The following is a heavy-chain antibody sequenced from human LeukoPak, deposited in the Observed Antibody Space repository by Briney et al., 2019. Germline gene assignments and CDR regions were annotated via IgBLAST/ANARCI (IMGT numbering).Heavy chain of an antibody. J-gene: IGHJ6*03. Sequence: GGSLRLSCAASGFTFSSYEMNWVRQAPGKGLEWVSYISSSGSTIYYADSVKGRFTISRDNAKNSLYLQMNSLRAEDTAVYYCARGRGSVVPTAMSYYYYYMDVWGKGTTVTVSS. CDR2: ISSSGSTI. CDR1: GFTFSSYE. V-gene: IGHV3-48*03. CDR3: ARGRGSVVPTAMSYYYYYMDV. D-gene: IGHD2-2*01.